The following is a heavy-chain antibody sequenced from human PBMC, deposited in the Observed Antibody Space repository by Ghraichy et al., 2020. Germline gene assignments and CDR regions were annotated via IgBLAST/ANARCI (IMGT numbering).Heavy chain of an antibody. V-gene: IGHV4-59*01. D-gene: IGHD6-19*01. CDR1: GGSISSYY. CDR2: IYYSGST. Sequence: GSLRLSCTVSGGSISSYYWSWIRQPPGKGLEWIGYIYYSGSTNYNPSLKSRVTISVDTSKNQFSLKLSSVTAADTAVYYCASSLSGWYLSWGQGTLVTVSS. CDR3: ASSLSGWYLS. J-gene: IGHJ5*02.